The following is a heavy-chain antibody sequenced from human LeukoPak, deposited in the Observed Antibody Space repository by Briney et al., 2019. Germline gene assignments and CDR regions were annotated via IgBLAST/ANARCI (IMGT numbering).Heavy chain of an antibody. CDR1: GFTFSSYA. V-gene: IGHV3-9*01. CDR2: ISWNSGSI. D-gene: IGHD3-22*01. CDR3: AKGLSSGYYYNWFDP. Sequence: GGSLRLSCAASGFTFSSYAMHWVRQAPGKGLEWVSGISWNSGSIGYADSVKGRFTISRDNAKNSLYLQMNSLRAEDTALYYCAKGLSSGYYYNWFDPWGQGTLVTVSS. J-gene: IGHJ5*02.